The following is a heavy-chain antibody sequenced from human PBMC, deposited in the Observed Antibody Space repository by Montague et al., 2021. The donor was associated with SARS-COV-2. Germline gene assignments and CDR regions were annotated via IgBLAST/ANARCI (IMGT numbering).Heavy chain of an antibody. D-gene: IGHD1-26*01. V-gene: IGHV4-59*01. J-gene: IGHJ4*01. CDR2: ISSTWST. CDR3: ARKVGLADCFDF. Sequence: SETLSLTCSVSGDSFTYFYWSWIRQSPGKGLEWIGYISSTWSTNYNPSFKSRFTISVDTSENQFSLKVTSVTAADTAVYYCARKVGLADCFDFWGHGTLVTVSS. CDR1: GDSFTYFY.